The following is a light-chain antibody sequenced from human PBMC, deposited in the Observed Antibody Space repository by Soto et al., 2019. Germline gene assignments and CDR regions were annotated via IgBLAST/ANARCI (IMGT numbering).Light chain of an antibody. Sequence: EIVMTQSPATLSVSPGERATLSCRASQSVRRDLAWYQQKPGQAPRLLIYGASTRATGIPARFSGGGSGTEFTLPISSLQSEDFAVYFCQQYYDWYTFGQGTKLEIK. CDR2: GAS. J-gene: IGKJ2*01. V-gene: IGKV3-15*01. CDR3: QQYYDWYT. CDR1: QSVRRD.